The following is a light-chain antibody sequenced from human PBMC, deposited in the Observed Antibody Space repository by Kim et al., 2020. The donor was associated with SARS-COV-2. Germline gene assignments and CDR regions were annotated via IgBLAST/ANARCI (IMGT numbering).Light chain of an antibody. CDR2: GVS. CDR1: QDIRND. Sequence: ASVGDRVTITCRASQDIRNDLGWYQQNPGRAPKRLIYGVSSLQSGVQSRFSGSGSGTEFTLTISSLQPEDFATYFCLQHNSYPSTFGQGTRLEIK. J-gene: IGKJ5*01. CDR3: LQHNSYPST. V-gene: IGKV1-17*01.